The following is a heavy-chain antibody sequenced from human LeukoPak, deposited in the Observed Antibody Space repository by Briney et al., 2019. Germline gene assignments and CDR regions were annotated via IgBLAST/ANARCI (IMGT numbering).Heavy chain of an antibody. V-gene: IGHV4-59*06. J-gene: IGHJ5*02. CDR1: GGSISSYY. D-gene: IGHD2-2*01. CDR3: ARGLHCSSTSCYLNWFDP. CDR2: IYYSGST. Sequence: SETLSLTCTVPGGSISSYYWSWIRQPPGKGLEWIGYIYYSGSTYYNPSLKSRVTISVDTSKNQFSLKLSSVTAADTAVYYCARGLHCSSTSCYLNWFDPWGQGTLVTVSS.